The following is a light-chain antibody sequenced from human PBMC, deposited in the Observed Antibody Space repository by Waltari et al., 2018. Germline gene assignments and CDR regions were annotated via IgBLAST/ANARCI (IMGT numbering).Light chain of an antibody. V-gene: IGLV3-21*04. J-gene: IGLJ1*01. CDR1: NICTYS. CDR3: HVWHPHVDPGV. CDR2: YDR. Sequence: SSVVTQPPSVSVAPGETATITCRGDNICTYSVHWYQQKESQAPVLVCFYDRDRPSGSPDRVAGSNSGNTATRTISRVEAGDEARYYCHVWHPHVDPGVFGTGTEVTVL.